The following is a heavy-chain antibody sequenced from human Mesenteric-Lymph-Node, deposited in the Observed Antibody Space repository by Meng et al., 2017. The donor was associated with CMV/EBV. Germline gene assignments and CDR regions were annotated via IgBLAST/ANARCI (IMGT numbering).Heavy chain of an antibody. J-gene: IGHJ4*02. V-gene: IGHV3-30-3*02. CDR3: ARSQWELSASGDY. D-gene: IGHD1-26*01. CDR1: GFTLGSYA. CDR2: ISRDGNNK. Sequence: AASGFTLGSYAMPWVRQAAGKGLEWVGVISRDGNNKYYADSVKGRFITSRDNSKNTLYLQMNSLRAEDTAVYYCARSQWELSASGDYWGQGALVTVSS.